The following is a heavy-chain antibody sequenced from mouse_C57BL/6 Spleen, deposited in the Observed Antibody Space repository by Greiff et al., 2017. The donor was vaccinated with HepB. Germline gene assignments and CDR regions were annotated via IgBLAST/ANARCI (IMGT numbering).Heavy chain of an antibody. V-gene: IGHV5-6*01. CDR2: ISSGGSYT. CDR3: ARHHGSSLRYWYFDV. Sequence: EVKLVESGGDLVKPGGSLKLSCAASGFTFSSYGMSWVRQTPDKRLEWVATISSGGSYTYYPDSVKGRFTISRDNAKNTLYLQMSSLKSEDTDMYYCARHHGSSLRYWYFDVSGTGTTVTVSS. J-gene: IGHJ1*03. D-gene: IGHD1-1*01. CDR1: GFTFSSYG.